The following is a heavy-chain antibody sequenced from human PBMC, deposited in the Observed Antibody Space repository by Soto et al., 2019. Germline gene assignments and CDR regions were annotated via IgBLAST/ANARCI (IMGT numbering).Heavy chain of an antibody. V-gene: IGHV1-18*01. CDR3: ARSGDPVDYFYYYGMDV. Sequence: QVPLVQSGAEVKKPGASVKVSCKASGYTFTTYGISWVRQAPGQGIEWMGWISAYNGNTNYALKFQGRVTMTTDTSTSTAYMELRSLRSDDTVVYYCARSGDPVDYFYYYGMDVWGQGTTVTVSS. D-gene: IGHD4-17*01. CDR2: ISAYNGNT. J-gene: IGHJ6*02. CDR1: GYTFTTYG.